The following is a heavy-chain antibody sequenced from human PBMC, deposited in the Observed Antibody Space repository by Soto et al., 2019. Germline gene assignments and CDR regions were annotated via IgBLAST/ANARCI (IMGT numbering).Heavy chain of an antibody. D-gene: IGHD3-22*01. CDR3: ARFGTYYDTSGFLY. Sequence: GGSLRLSCAASGFDFSHNWMHWVRQAPGRGLEWVSRISDGATSTTYADSVKGRFTVSRDNAKNTLYLQMDSLRPEDTAVYYCARFGTYYDTSGFLYWGQGTLVTVSS. J-gene: IGHJ4*02. CDR1: GFDFSHNW. CDR2: ISDGATST. V-gene: IGHV3-74*01.